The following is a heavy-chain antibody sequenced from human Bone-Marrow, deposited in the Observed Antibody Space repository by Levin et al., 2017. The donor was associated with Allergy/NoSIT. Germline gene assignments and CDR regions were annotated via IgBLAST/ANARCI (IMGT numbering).Heavy chain of an antibody. CDR3: AREVYDILTGYYYFDY. CDR1: GGTFSSYA. V-gene: IGHV1-69*04. Sequence: SVKVSCKASGGTFSSYAISWVRQAPGQGLEWMGRIIPILGIANYAQKFQGRVTITADKSTSTAYMELSSLRSEDTAVYYCAREVYDILTGYYYFDYWGQGTLVTVSS. CDR2: IIPILGIA. J-gene: IGHJ4*02. D-gene: IGHD3-9*01.